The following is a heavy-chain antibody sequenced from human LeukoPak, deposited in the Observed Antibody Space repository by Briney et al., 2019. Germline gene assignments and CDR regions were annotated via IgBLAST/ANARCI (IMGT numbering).Heavy chain of an antibody. CDR2: ISSFSGTI. Sequence: GGSLRLSCVASGITFSTYSMNWVRQAPGKGLEWVSYISSFSGTINYADSVKGRFTISRDNAKNSLYLQMNSLRAEDTAVYYCAREVSSSGYYYGLITWGQGTLVTVSS. CDR3: AREVSSSGYYYGLIT. CDR1: GITFSTYS. V-gene: IGHV3-48*01. J-gene: IGHJ4*02. D-gene: IGHD3-22*01.